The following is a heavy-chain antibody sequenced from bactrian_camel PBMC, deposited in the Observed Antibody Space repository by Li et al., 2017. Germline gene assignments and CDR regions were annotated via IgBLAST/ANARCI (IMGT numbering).Heavy chain of an antibody. CDR2: IARDGRAT. Sequence: HVQLVESGGGSVQAGGSLTLSCVASGATHMSSFCMAWFRQIPGNEREGVASIARDGRATYADSLEGRFTISKDNAKNTLYLQMDNLQPEDTAVYYCAARPVNTRACVAGGRYEFGYWGQGTQVTVS. J-gene: IGHJ4*01. V-gene: IGHV3S6*01. CDR3: AARPVNTRACVAGGRYEFGY. D-gene: IGHD1*01. CDR1: GATHMSSFC.